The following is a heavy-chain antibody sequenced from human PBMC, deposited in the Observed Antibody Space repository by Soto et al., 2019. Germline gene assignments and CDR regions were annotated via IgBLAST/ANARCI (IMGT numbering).Heavy chain of an antibody. V-gene: IGHV3-30*18. J-gene: IGHJ6*03. Sequence: QVQLVESGGGVVQPGRSLRLSCEVSGFDFSSYGMHWVRQAPGKGLEWVAVISFAGSNKYYGDSVRGRFTISRDNSKNTLYLEMNSQRAEDRAVYYCAEGAIRPAVPRGVYFYYYYYMDVWGKGTTVTVSS. D-gene: IGHD2-2*01. CDR3: AEGAIRPAVPRGVYFYYYYYMDV. CDR1: GFDFSSYG. CDR2: ISFAGSNK.